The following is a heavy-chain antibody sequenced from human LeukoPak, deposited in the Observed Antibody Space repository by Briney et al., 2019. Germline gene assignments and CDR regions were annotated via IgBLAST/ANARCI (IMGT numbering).Heavy chain of an antibody. Sequence: SETLSLTCTVSGGSISSYYWSWIRQPAGKGLERIGRISTSGNTNYNPSLKSRVTMSVETSKHQFSLKLSSVTAADTAVYYCAREEGYYAYFDYWGQGALVTVSS. V-gene: IGHV4-4*07. CDR1: GGSISSYY. CDR2: ISTSGNT. D-gene: IGHD3-22*01. CDR3: AREEGYYAYFDY. J-gene: IGHJ4*02.